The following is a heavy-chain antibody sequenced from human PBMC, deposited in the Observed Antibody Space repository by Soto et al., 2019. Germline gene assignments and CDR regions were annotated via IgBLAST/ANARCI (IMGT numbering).Heavy chain of an antibody. Sequence: QVQLQESGPGLVKPSQTLSLTCTVSGGSISSGDYKWSWIRQPPGKGLEWIGYIYYSGYNYNNPSLNSRVTMSVATSNNLFPLKLTSVTAADSAVYYCARSDNYVPFEYLGQGTLVTVSS. CDR2: IYYSGYN. V-gene: IGHV4-30-4*01. J-gene: IGHJ4*02. CDR3: ARSDNYVPFEY. D-gene: IGHD4-4*01. CDR1: GGSISSGDYK.